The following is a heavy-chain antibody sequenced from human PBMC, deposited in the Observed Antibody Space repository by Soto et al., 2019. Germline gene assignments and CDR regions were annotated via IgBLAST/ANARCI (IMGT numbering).Heavy chain of an antibody. CDR2: IHFTGST. V-gene: IGHV4-31*03. CDR3: ARGFSDGDYFDY. J-gene: IGHJ4*02. CDR1: GGSISDGGDY. Sequence: SETLSLTCTVSGGSISDGGDYWSWIRQRPGKGLEWIGYIHFTGSTYYNPSLKSRITISLDTSQNHFSLKLSSVTAADTAVYYCARGFSDGDYFDYWGRGTLVTVSS.